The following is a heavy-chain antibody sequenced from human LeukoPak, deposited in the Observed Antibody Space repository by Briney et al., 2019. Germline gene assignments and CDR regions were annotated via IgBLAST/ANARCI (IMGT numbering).Heavy chain of an antibody. CDR1: GFTFSSYS. CDR2: ISSSSSCI. Sequence: GGSLRLSCAASGFTFSSYSMNWVRQAPGKGLEWVSSISSSSSCIYYADSVKGRFTISRDNAKNSLYLQMNSLRAEDTAVYYCARDRYFGILGASSYGMDVWGQGTTVTVSS. CDR3: ARDRYFGILGASSYGMDV. J-gene: IGHJ6*02. V-gene: IGHV3-21*01. D-gene: IGHD1-26*01.